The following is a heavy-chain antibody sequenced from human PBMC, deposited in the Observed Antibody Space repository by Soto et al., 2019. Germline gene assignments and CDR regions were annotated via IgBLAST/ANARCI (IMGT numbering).Heavy chain of an antibody. Sequence: QVQLVQSGAEVKKPGASVKVSCKASGYTFTSYYMHWVRQAPGQGLVWMGIINPSGGSTSYAQKCAGRVTMTRDTSTSKVYMELRSLRSEDTAVYYCAREIGLDYGDYGRETNNSPNGTDYWGQGTLVTVSS. CDR3: AREIGLDYGDYGRETNNSPNGTDY. CDR2: INPSGGST. CDR1: GYTFTSYY. J-gene: IGHJ4*02. D-gene: IGHD4-17*01. V-gene: IGHV1-46*01.